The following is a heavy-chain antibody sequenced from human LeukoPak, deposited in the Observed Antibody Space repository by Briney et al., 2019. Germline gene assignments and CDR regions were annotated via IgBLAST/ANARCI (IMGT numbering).Heavy chain of an antibody. D-gene: IGHD3-10*01. V-gene: IGHV4-39*01. Sequence: NPSETLSLTCTVSGGSISSSSYYWGWIRQPPGKGLEWIGSIYYSGSTYYNPSLKSRVTISVDTSKNQFSLKLSSVTAADTAVYCCARHVGSGVTLKPFYDYYGLDVWGQGTTVSVSS. CDR1: GGSISSSSYY. J-gene: IGHJ6*02. CDR3: ARHVGSGVTLKPFYDYYGLDV. CDR2: IYYSGST.